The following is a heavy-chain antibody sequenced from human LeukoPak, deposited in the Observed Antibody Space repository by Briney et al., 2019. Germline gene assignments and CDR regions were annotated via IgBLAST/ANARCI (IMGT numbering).Heavy chain of an antibody. CDR1: GFTFSSYG. V-gene: IGHV3-30*18. CDR2: ISYDGSNK. D-gene: IGHD3-22*01. CDR3: AKENYYDSQGYFDY. Sequence: GGSLRLSCAASGFTFSSYGMHWVRQAPGKGLEWVAVISYDGSNKSVKGRFTISRDNSKNTLYLQMNSLRAEDTAVYYCAKENYYDSQGYFDYWSQGTLVTVSS. J-gene: IGHJ4*02.